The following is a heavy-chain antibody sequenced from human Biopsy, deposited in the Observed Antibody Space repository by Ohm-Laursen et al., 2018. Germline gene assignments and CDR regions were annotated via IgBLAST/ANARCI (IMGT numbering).Heavy chain of an antibody. D-gene: IGHD1-26*01. CDR3: ARGTGRYYVYGAFDI. V-gene: IGHV4-4*07. Sequence: PGTLSLTFTVSGDSINNYYWSWIRQPAGKGLEWIGRIYTSGSPNYNLSLESRVTMSVDTSKNQFSLNLRSVTAADTAVYYCARGTGRYYVYGAFDIWGQGTVVTVSS. J-gene: IGHJ3*02. CDR2: IYTSGSP. CDR1: GDSINNYY.